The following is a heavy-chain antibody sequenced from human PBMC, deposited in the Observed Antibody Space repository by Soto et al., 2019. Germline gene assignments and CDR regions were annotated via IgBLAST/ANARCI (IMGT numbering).Heavy chain of an antibody. Sequence: VASVKVSCKASGYTFTSYGISWVRQAPGQGLEWMGWISAYNGNTNYAQKLQGRVTMTTDTSTSTAYMELRSLRSDDTAVYYCARDRSAYYYGSGSSFDYWGQGTLVTVSS. CDR3: ARDRSAYYYGSGSSFDY. D-gene: IGHD3-10*01. V-gene: IGHV1-18*01. CDR1: GYTFTSYG. CDR2: ISAYNGNT. J-gene: IGHJ4*02.